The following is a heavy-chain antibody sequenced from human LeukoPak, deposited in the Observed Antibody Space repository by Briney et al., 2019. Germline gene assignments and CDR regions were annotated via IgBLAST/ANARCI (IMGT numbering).Heavy chain of an antibody. D-gene: IGHD3-22*01. CDR1: GGSISSYY. CDR3: ARVPYYYDSSGTTLGAFDI. J-gene: IGHJ3*02. Sequence: SETLSLTCTVSGGSISSYYWSWIRQPAGKGLEWIGRIYTSGSTNYIPSLKSRVTMSVATSKNQFSLKLSSVTAADTAVYYCARVPYYYDSSGTTLGAFDIWGQGTMVTVSS. CDR2: IYTSGST. V-gene: IGHV4-4*07.